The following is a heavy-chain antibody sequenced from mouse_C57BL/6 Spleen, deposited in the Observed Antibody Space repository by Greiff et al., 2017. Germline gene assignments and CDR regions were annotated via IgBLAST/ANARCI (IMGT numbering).Heavy chain of an antibody. Sequence: GGGLVQPKGSLKLSCAASGFSFNTYAMNWVRQAPGKGLEWVARIRSKSNNYATYYADSVKDRFTISRDDSESMLYLQMNNLKTEDTAMYYCVRQGGYFDVWGTGTTVTVSS. CDR2: IRSKSNNYAT. CDR3: VRQGGYFDV. V-gene: IGHV10-1*01. CDR1: GFSFNTYA. J-gene: IGHJ1*03.